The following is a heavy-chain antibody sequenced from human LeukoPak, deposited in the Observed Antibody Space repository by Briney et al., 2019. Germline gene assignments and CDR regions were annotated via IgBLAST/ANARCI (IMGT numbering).Heavy chain of an antibody. V-gene: IGHV3-7*01. J-gene: IGHJ4*02. CDR3: ARDPWTDH. CDR1: GFIFSSYW. Sequence: GGSLRLSCAASGFIFSSYWMTWVRQAPGKGLEWVATIMADGSEEYYVDSVKGRFTISRDNANYSLYLQMNSLRADDTAVYYCARDPWTDHWGQGTLVTVSS. D-gene: IGHD3/OR15-3a*01. CDR2: IMADGSEE.